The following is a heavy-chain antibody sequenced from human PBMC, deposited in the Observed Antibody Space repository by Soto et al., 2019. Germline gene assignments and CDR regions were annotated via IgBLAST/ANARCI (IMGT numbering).Heavy chain of an antibody. CDR1: GDSISSSNSH. CDR2: VYYGGAIFYSGNI. CDR3: VRYDRINMKPYSPEGFHI. Sequence: SETLSHTCTVSGDSISSSNSHWGCTRQPPGKGLEYIGSVYYGGAIFYSGNIYYNPSLKSRVTISVDTSKNQFSLRLSSVTAADTGVYYCVRYDRINMKPYSPEGFHIWGQGTMVT. V-gene: IGHV4-39*01. D-gene: IGHD3-3*02. J-gene: IGHJ3*02.